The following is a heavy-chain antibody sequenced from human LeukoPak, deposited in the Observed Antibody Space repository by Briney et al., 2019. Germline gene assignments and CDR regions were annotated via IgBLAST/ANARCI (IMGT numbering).Heavy chain of an antibody. Sequence: ASVKVSFKASGYTLTSYGINWVRQPPPQGLEWMGWRSAYNCNTNYAQKFQGSVTMTRDMSTNTVYMDLSSLTSEATAVYYCARGHPSATGYSSGCYFHYWGQGTLVTVSS. CDR1: GYTLTSYG. D-gene: IGHD6-19*01. V-gene: IGHV1-18*01. J-gene: IGHJ4*02. CDR2: RSAYNCNT. CDR3: ARGHPSATGYSSGCYFHY.